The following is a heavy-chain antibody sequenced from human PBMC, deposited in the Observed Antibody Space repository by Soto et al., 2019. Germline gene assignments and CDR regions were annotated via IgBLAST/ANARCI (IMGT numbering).Heavy chain of an antibody. Sequence: SQTLSLTCVISGDSVSSTSTAWSWIRQSPSRGLEWLGRTYYRSKWYSDYAVSVKSRITINPDTSKNRFSLQLNSVTPEDTAVYYCARGSYYSGWVWDQGTLVTVSS. CDR2: TYYRSKWYS. CDR1: GDSVSSTSTA. CDR3: ARGSYYSGWV. J-gene: IGHJ4*02. V-gene: IGHV6-1*01. D-gene: IGHD6-19*01.